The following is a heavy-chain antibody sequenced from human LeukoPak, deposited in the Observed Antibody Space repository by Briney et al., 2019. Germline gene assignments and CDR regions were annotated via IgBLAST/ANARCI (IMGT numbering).Heavy chain of an antibody. D-gene: IGHD3-22*01. CDR2: ISSRSTYT. V-gene: IGHV3-21*04. Sequence: GGSLRLSCAASGFTFSDYSMNWVRQAPGQGLEWVSSISSRSTYTYYADSVRGRFTISRDSAKSSLFLQMDSLRSEDTAVYYCASATYYYDSSGYYYFDYWGQGTLVTVSS. J-gene: IGHJ4*02. CDR3: ASATYYYDSSGYYYFDY. CDR1: GFTFSDYS.